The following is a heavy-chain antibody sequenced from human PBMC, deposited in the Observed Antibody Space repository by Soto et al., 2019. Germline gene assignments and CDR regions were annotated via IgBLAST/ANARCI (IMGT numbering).Heavy chain of an antibody. CDR3: AKDISVAGCFDS. CDR1: GFTFSSFS. D-gene: IGHD6-19*01. V-gene: IGHV3-48*01. J-gene: IGHJ4*02. CDR2: ISSTTSGT. Sequence: EVQLVESGGGLVQPGGSLRLSCAASGFTFSSFSMNWVRQAPGKGLEWVSSISSTTSGTYYAESVKGRFTISRDNARNSLDLQMNSLRAEDTAVYYCAKDISVAGCFDSWGQGTLVTVSS.